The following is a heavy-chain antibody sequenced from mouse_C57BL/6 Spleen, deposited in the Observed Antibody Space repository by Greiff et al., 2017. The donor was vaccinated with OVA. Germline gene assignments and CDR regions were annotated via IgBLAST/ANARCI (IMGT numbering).Heavy chain of an antibody. CDR1: GYTFTDYN. D-gene: IGHD1-1*01. CDR2: INPNNGGT. CDR3: ARGKAVYGSRARED. J-gene: IGHJ4*01. V-gene: IGHV1-18*01. Sequence: EVQLQQSGPELVKPGASVKIPCKASGYTFTDYNMDWVKQSHGKSLEWIGDINPNNGGTIYNQKFKGKATLTVDKSSSTAYMELRRLTSEDTAVLYGARGKAVYGSRAREDWGKGTSVTVSS.